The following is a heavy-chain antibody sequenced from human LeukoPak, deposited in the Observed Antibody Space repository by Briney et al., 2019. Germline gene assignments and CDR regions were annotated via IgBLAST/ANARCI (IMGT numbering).Heavy chain of an antibody. J-gene: IGHJ4*02. CDR1: GFTFSSYA. V-gene: IGHV3-23*01. D-gene: IGHD5-18*01. CDR3: AKDEGLPGSDTAMDTSDY. CDR2: ISGSGGST. Sequence: GGSLRLSCAASGFTFSSYAMSWVRQAPGKGLEWVSAISGSGGSTYYADSVKGRFTISRDNSKNTLYLQMNSLRAEDTAVYYCAKDEGLPGSDTAMDTSDYWGQGTLVTVSS.